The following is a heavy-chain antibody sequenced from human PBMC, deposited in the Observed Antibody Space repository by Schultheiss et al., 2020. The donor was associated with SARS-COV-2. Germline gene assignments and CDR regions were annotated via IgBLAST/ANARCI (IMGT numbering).Heavy chain of an antibody. J-gene: IGHJ4*02. CDR2: IVVDSGNT. V-gene: IGHV1-58*01. D-gene: IGHD1-1*01. Sequence: SVKVSCKASGFTFTSSAVQWVRQARGERLEWKGWIVVDSGNTNYAQKFQGRVTITRDTSASTAYMELSSLRSGDTAVYYCARQTTGDYFDYWGQGTLVTVSS. CDR3: ARQTTGDYFDY. CDR1: GFTFTSSA.